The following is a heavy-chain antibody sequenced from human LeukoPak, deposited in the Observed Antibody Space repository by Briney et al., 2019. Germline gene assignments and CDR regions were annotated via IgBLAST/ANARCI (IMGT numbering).Heavy chain of an antibody. CDR1: GFTFSSYA. CDR3: ARDGPHYYGSGSYYTDAFGI. D-gene: IGHD3-10*01. CDR2: ISYDGSNK. V-gene: IGHV3-30-3*01. Sequence: GGSLRLSCAASGFTFSSYAMHWVRQAPGKGLEWVAVISYDGSNKYYADSVKGRFTISRDNSKNTLYLQMNSLRAEDTAAYYCARDGPHYYGSGSYYTDAFGIWGQGTMVTVSS. J-gene: IGHJ3*02.